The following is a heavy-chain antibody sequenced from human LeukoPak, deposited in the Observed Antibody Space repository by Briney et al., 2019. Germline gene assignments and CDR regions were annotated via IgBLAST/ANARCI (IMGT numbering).Heavy chain of an antibody. CDR2: ISYDGSNK. J-gene: IGHJ4*02. Sequence: GGSLRLSCAASGVTFSSYAMHGGRQAPGKGLEWGAVISYDGSNKYYAGSAKGRFTISRDNSKNTLYLQMNSLRAEDTAVYYCARSRYYYGSGSYPSYYFDYWGQGTLVTVSS. V-gene: IGHV3-30*04. CDR1: GVTFSSYA. CDR3: ARSRYYYGSGSYPSYYFDY. D-gene: IGHD3-10*01.